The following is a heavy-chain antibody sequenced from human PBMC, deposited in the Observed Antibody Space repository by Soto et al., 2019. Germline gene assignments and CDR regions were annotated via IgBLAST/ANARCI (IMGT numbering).Heavy chain of an antibody. CDR1: GYTLTELS. V-gene: IGHV1-24*01. CDR3: ATEGVRASVTPYNWFDP. Sequence: ASVKVSCKVSGYTLTELSMHWMRQAPGKGLEWMGGSDPEDGETIYAQKFQGRVTMTEDTSTDTAYMELSSLRSEDTAVYYCATEGVRASVTPYNWFDPWGQGTLVTVSS. J-gene: IGHJ5*02. CDR2: SDPEDGET. D-gene: IGHD4-17*01.